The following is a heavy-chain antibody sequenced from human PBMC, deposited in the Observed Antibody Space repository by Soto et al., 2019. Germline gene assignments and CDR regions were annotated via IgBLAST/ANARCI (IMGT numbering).Heavy chain of an antibody. CDR2: IYYSGST. CDR3: ASWNANFDY. D-gene: IGHD1-1*01. CDR1: VGSISSGGYY. Sequence: KTSETLSLTCTVSVGSISSGGYYWSWIRQHPGKGLEWIGYIYYSGSTYYNPSLKSGVIISVDTSKNQFSLKLRSVTAADTAVYYCASWNANFDYWGQGTLVTVSS. J-gene: IGHJ4*02. V-gene: IGHV4-31*03.